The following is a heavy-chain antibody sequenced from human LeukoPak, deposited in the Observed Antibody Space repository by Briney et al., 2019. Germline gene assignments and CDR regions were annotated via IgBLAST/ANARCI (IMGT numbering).Heavy chain of an antibody. CDR2: ISTSGSTI. CDR1: GFTFSNYY. Sequence: PGGSLRLSCAASGFTFSNYYMSWIRQAPGKGLEWVSHISTSGSTIYYADSVKGRFTISRDNAKNSLYLQMNSLRAEDTAVYYCATYSSLNRREFQFWGQGTLLTVSS. CDR3: ATYSSLNRREFQF. J-gene: IGHJ1*01. D-gene: IGHD3-22*01. V-gene: IGHV3-11*04.